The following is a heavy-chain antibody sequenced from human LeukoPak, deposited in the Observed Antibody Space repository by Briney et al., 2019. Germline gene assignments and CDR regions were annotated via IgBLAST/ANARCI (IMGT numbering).Heavy chain of an antibody. D-gene: IGHD7-27*01. V-gene: IGHV6-1*01. Sequence: SQTLSLTCAISGDSVSSNSAAWHWIRQSPLRGLEWLGRTYYRSKGYNDYAVSVESRITINPDTSENQFSLHLNSVTPEDTAVYYCARGPWGYFDYWGQGSLVTVSS. CDR3: ARGPWGYFDY. J-gene: IGHJ4*02. CDR1: GDSVSSNSAA. CDR2: TYYRSKGYN.